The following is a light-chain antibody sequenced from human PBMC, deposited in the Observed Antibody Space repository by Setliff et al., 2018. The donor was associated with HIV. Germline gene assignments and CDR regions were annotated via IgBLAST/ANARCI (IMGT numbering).Light chain of an antibody. CDR2: DIN. V-gene: IGLV2-14*03. Sequence: QSALTQPASVSGSPGQSITISCTGTSSDVGAYNYVSWYQQHPGIAPQLMIYDINSRPSGVSNRFSGSKSGNTASLTISGLRAEDEADYYCSSHTSSITRVFGTGTKATV. J-gene: IGLJ1*01. CDR1: SSDVGAYNY. CDR3: SSHTSSITRV.